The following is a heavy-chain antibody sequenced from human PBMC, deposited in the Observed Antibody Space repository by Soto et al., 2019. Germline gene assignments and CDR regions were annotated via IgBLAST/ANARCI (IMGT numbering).Heavy chain of an antibody. J-gene: IGHJ5*02. CDR1: GYTFTSYA. D-gene: IGHD3-3*01. CDR3: ARTYYDFWSGPVGSTNWFDP. V-gene: IGHV1-3*01. CDR2: INAGNGNT. Sequence: GASVKVSCKASGYTFTSYAMHWVRQAPGQRLEWMGWINAGNGNTKYSQKFQGRVTITRDTSASTAYMELSSLRSEDTAVYYCARTYYDFWSGPVGSTNWFDPWGQGTLVTVSS.